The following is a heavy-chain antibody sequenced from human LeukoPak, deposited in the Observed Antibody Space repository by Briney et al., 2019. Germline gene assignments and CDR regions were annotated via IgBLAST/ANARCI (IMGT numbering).Heavy chain of an antibody. Sequence: GGSLRLSCAASGFTFTNAWMTWVRQAPGKGLEWVGRIKSKGDGETTDYAAPVKGRFTMSRDDSKATLCLQMNSLKAEDTAVYYCATDLGLTMIRGVIVHWGQGALVTVSS. CDR3: ATDLGLTMIRGVIVH. D-gene: IGHD3-10*01. J-gene: IGHJ4*02. CDR2: IKSKGDGETT. V-gene: IGHV3-15*01. CDR1: GFTFTNAW.